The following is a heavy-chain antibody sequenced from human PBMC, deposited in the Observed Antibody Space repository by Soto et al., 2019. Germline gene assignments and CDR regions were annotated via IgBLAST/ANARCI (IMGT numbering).Heavy chain of an antibody. CDR1: GGSISSGGYY. Sequence: PSETLSLTCTVSGGSISSGGYYWSWIRQHPGKGLEWIGYIYYSGSTYYNPSLKSRVTISVDTSKSQFSLKLSSVTAADTAVYYCARDRYRAGTMVRGVTWFDPWGQGTLVTVSS. D-gene: IGHD3-10*01. CDR3: ARDRYRAGTMVRGVTWFDP. J-gene: IGHJ5*02. V-gene: IGHV4-31*03. CDR2: IYYSGST.